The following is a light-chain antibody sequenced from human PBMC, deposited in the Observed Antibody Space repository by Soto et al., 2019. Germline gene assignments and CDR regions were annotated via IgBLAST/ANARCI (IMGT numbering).Light chain of an antibody. CDR1: SSDVGNYNY. V-gene: IGLV2-14*01. J-gene: IGLJ3*02. CDR2: EVS. CDR3: TSHTTSNTWV. Sequence: QSALTQPASVSGSPGQSITISCTGTSSDVGNYNYVSWYQQYPGKAPQLMIYEVSNRPSGVSNRFSGSKSGNTASLTISGLQAEDEADYYCTSHTTSNTWVFGGGTKLTVL.